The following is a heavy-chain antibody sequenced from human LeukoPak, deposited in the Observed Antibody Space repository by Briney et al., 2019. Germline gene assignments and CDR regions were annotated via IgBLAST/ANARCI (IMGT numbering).Heavy chain of an antibody. J-gene: IGHJ4*02. CDR2: ILGSGVTT. CDR1: GFTFSNYA. CDR3: AKWGDYDVLTGYYVPDY. V-gene: IGHV3-23*01. Sequence: GGSLRLSCAASGFTFSNYAMSWVRQAPGKGLEWVSAILGSGVTTYYADSVKGRFTVSRDNSKSTLYLQMNTLRAEDTALYYCAKWGDYDVLTGYYVPDYWGQGTLVTVS. D-gene: IGHD3-9*01.